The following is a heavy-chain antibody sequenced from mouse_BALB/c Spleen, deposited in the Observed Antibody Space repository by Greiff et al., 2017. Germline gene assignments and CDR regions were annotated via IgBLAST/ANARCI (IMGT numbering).Heavy chain of an antibody. CDR1: GFTFSSYA. Sequence: EVKLMESGGGLVKPGGSLKLSCAASGFTFSSYAMSWVRQTPEKRLEWVASISSGGSTYYPDSVKGRFTISRDNARNILYLQMSSLRSEDTAMYYCARGSVSLLSYFDVWGAGTTVTVSS. V-gene: IGHV5-6-5*01. D-gene: IGHD1-2*01. CDR2: ISSGGST. J-gene: IGHJ1*01. CDR3: ARGSVSLLSYFDV.